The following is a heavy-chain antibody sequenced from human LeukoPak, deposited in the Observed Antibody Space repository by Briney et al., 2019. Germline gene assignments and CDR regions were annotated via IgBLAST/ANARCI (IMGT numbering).Heavy chain of an antibody. CDR2: ISGGGGRT. J-gene: IGHJ4*02. V-gene: IGHV3-23*01. CDR3: AKDLLAMTPMVSGLLC. CDR1: GFTFSSYA. Sequence: QPGGSLRLSCAASGFTFSSYAMTWVRQAPGKGLEWVSSISGGGGRTYYADCVKGRFTISRDNSKKTLYLQMNSLRVEDTAVYYCAKDLLAMTPMVSGLLCGGQGTLVTVSS. D-gene: IGHD2-2*01.